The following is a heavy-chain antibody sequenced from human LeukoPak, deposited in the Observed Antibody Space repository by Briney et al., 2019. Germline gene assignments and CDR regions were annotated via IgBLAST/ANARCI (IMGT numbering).Heavy chain of an antibody. Sequence: PGGSLRLSCAASGFTFSSYAMSWVRQAPGEGLEWVSVIGGSDGRTYYADSVKGRFTISRDNSKNMLYLQMNRLRAEDTAVYYCAKDILDALGGICGPFDNWGQGTLVSVSS. D-gene: IGHD2-15*01. J-gene: IGHJ4*02. V-gene: IGHV3-23*01. CDR2: IGGSDGRT. CDR1: GFTFSSYA. CDR3: AKDILDALGGICGPFDN.